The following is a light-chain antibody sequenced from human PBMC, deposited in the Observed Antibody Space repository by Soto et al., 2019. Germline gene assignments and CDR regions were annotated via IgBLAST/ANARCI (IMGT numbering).Light chain of an antibody. Sequence: EIVMTQSPATLSVSPGERATLSCRASQSVSSNLAWYQQKPGQAPMLLIYGASTRATGIPARFSGSGSGTDFTLTISSLQSEDFAVYYCQQYNNWPYTLGQGTKLEIK. J-gene: IGKJ2*01. CDR1: QSVSSN. CDR3: QQYNNWPYT. CDR2: GAS. V-gene: IGKV3-15*01.